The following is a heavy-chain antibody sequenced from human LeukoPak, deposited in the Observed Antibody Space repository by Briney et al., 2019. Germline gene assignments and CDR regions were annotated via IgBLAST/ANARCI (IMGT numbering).Heavy chain of an antibody. CDR2: ISAYNGNT. CDR3: ARQVTMVRGVTGDWFDP. J-gene: IGHJ5*02. CDR1: GYNFTSYG. Sequence: ASVKVSCKASGYNFTSYGISWVRQAPGQGLEWMGWISAYNGNTNYAQKLQGRVTMTTDTSTSTAYMELRSLRSDDTAVYYCARQVTMVRGVTGDWFDPWGQGTLVTVSS. D-gene: IGHD3-10*01. V-gene: IGHV1-18*01.